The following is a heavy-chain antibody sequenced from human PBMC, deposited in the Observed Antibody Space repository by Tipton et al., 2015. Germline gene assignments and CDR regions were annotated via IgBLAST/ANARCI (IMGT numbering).Heavy chain of an antibody. J-gene: IGHJ5*02. D-gene: IGHD4-11*01. V-gene: IGHV1-18*01. Sequence: QVQLVQSGAEVKKPGASVKVSCKASGYTFTNYGFSWVRQAPGQGLEWMGWISAHNGNTNYAQKFQGRVTITRDTSVRTAYMELSSLRSEDTAVYYCARGQSTHFFDPWGQGTLVTVSS. CDR3: ARGQSTHFFDP. CDR2: ISAHNGNT. CDR1: GYTFTNYG.